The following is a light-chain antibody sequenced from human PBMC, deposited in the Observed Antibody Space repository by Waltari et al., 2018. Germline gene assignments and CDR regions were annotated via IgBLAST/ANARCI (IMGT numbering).Light chain of an antibody. Sequence: QSALTQPASVSGSPGQSITISCTGTSSDVGSYNFVFWFQQHPGKAPNFMIYWHSKRPSGVSNRFSGSKSCNTASLTISELQAEDEADYYCCSYVGSGTWVFGGGTRLTVL. CDR3: CSYVGSGTWV. CDR1: SSDVGSYNF. V-gene: IGLV2-23*01. CDR2: WHS. J-gene: IGLJ3*02.